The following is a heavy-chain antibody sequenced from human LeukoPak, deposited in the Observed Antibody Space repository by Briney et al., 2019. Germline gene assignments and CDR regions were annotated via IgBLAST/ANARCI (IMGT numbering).Heavy chain of an antibody. CDR3: ASLIVVVPAAIDYYGMDV. CDR2: IIPIFGTA. J-gene: IGHJ6*04. V-gene: IGHV1-69*06. CDR1: GGTFSSYA. Sequence: SVKVSCTASGGTFSSYAISWVRQAPGQGLEWMGGIIPIFGTANYAQKFQGRVTITADKSTSTAYMELSSLRSEDTAVYYCASLIVVVPAAIDYYGMDVWGKGTTVTVSS. D-gene: IGHD2-2*01.